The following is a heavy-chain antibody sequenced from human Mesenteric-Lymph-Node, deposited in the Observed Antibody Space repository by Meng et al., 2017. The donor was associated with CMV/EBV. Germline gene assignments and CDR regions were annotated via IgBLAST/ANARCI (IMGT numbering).Heavy chain of an antibody. CDR3: ARHYCSSTSCYRCTKMPRHEYFQH. Sequence: INWVRQATGQGLEWMGWMNPNSGNTGYAQKFQGRVTMTRNTSISTAYMELSSLRSEDTAVYYCARHYCSSTSCYRCTKMPRHEYFQHWGQGTLVTVSS. V-gene: IGHV1-8*01. D-gene: IGHD2-2*02. CDR2: MNPNSGNT. J-gene: IGHJ1*01.